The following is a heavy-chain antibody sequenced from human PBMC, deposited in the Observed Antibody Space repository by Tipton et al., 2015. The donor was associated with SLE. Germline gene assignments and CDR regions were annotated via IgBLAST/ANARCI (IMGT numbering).Heavy chain of an antibody. J-gene: IGHJ4*02. D-gene: IGHD1/OR15-1a*01. Sequence: SLRLSCAASGFTFSTYGIHWVRQAPGKGLDWVTFIQFDASSKYYADSVKGRFTISRDNSKNTVYLQMNSLRDEDTAVYYCATENNNYVIHQFEYWGQGTLVTVSS. CDR2: IQFDASSK. CDR1: GFTFSTYG. V-gene: IGHV3-30*02. CDR3: ATENNNYVIHQFEY.